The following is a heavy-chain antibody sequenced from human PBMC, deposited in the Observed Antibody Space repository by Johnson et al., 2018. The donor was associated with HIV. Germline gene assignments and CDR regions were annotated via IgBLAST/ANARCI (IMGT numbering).Heavy chain of an antibody. Sequence: VQLVESGGGLVKPGGSLRLSCVASGFTFTNAWMHWVRQAPGKGLEWVSRINSDGSSTTYADSVKGRFTISRDNAKNTLYLQMGSLRAEDMAVYYCARGGASGAFDIWGQGTMVTVSS. J-gene: IGHJ3*02. CDR3: ARGGASGAFDI. CDR2: INSDGSST. D-gene: IGHD3-16*01. CDR1: GFTFTNAW. V-gene: IGHV3-74*02.